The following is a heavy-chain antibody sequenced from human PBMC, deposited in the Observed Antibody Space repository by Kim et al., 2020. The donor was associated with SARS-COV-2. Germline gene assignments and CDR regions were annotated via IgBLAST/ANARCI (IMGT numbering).Heavy chain of an antibody. Sequence: ASVKVSCKASGYTFTDYGFSWVRQAPGQGLEWMGWIDSNTGNTNYAQNLQGRVTMTADTSTSTAYMELMSLRSDDTAMYYCVRGHYGKIVGEYWGQGTRVTVSS. CDR1: GYTFTDYG. D-gene: IGHD1-26*01. J-gene: IGHJ4*02. CDR3: VRGHYGKIVGEY. V-gene: IGHV1-18*01. CDR2: IDSNTGNT.